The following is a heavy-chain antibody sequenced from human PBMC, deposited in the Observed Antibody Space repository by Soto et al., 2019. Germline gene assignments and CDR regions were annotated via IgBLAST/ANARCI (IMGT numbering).Heavy chain of an antibody. V-gene: IGHV2-70*20. D-gene: IGHD3-10*01. Sequence: SGPTLVNPTQTLTLTCSFSGFSLTTLGMSVSWVPQPPGKALGWLALINWEDDKYYRPSLETRLTISKDTSTNRVLLTMTKLDPADTANYYCVRGEVPSTMVMFFDYWGQGALVTVSS. CDR1: GFSLTTLGMS. CDR3: VRGEVPSTMVMFFDY. CDR2: INWEDDK. J-gene: IGHJ4*02.